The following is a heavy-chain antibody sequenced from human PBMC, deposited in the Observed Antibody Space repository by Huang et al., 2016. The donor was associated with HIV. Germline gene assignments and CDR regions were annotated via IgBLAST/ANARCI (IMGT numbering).Heavy chain of an antibody. D-gene: IGHD3-22*01. CDR2: IYYSGST. J-gene: IGHJ3*02. CDR3: ARHFSYYDSSGYTPWDAFDI. Sequence: QLQLQGSGPGLVKPSETLSLTCTVSGGSITSSSYYWGWIRQPPGKGLEWVGSIYYSGSTDYNPALKGVVTVSVATSKNLFSLKLRAVTAADTAVYYCARHFSYYDSSGYTPWDAFDIWGQGTMVTVSS. CDR1: GGSITSSSYY. V-gene: IGHV4-39*01.